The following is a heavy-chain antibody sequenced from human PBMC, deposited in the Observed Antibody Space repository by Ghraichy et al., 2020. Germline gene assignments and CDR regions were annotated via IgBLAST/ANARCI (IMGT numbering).Heavy chain of an antibody. V-gene: IGHV3-53*04. CDR1: GFNVSTNY. D-gene: IGHD6-13*01. CDR3: ARGYSPYHVTV. J-gene: IGHJ6*02. Sequence: GGSLRLSCVASGFNVSTNYLMWVRQAQGKGREGVSVIYSGTATAYADSVQGRLTISRHRSKNTLYLQMASLRAEDTAVYYCARGYSPYHVTVWGQGTTVLVS. CDR2: IYSGTAT.